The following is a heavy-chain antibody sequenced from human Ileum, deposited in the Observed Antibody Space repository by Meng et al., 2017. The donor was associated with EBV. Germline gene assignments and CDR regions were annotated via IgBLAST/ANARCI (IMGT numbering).Heavy chain of an antibody. V-gene: IGHV4-39*01. J-gene: IGHJ4*02. CDR2: VYFTGST. D-gene: IGHD3-10*01. CDR1: GCSRSGTPSY. CDR3: ASHRPFGEWYSLDH. Sequence: LQLQETGPELGKPSETLSLTCSVSGCSRSGTPSYWGWVPQPPGKGLEWIGTVYFTGSTYYNPSLKSRVSISVDTSKNQFSLELNSVTAADTAVYYCASHRPFGEWYSLDHWGQGTLVTVSS.